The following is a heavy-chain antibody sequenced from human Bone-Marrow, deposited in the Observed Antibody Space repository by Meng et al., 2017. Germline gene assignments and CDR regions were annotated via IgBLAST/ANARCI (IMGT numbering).Heavy chain of an antibody. D-gene: IGHD3-16*02. J-gene: IGHJ5*02. V-gene: IGHV3-7*03. CDR3: TTDRPFTEGGVITT. Sequence: GGSLRLSCAVSGFTFRSYWMSGVRQAPGKGLEGVANIKQDGSEKYYVDSVKGRFTISRDDPENTLYLQMNSLKTEDTAVYYCTTDRPFTEGGVITTWGQGTLVTVSS. CDR2: IKQDGSEK. CDR1: GFTFRSYW.